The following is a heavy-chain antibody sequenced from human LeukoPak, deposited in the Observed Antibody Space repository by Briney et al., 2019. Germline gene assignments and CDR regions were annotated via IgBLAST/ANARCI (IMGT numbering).Heavy chain of an antibody. D-gene: IGHD3-10*01. J-gene: IGHJ6*03. CDR3: ARERGGSGALYYYYYMDV. CDR1: GGSISSSSYY. Sequence: SETLSLTCTVSGGSISSSSYYWGWIRQPPGKGLEWIGSIYYSGSTYYNPSLKSRVTISVDTSKNQFSLQLNSVTPEDTAVYYCARERGGSGALYYYYYMDVWGKGTTVTISS. V-gene: IGHV4-39*02. CDR2: IYYSGST.